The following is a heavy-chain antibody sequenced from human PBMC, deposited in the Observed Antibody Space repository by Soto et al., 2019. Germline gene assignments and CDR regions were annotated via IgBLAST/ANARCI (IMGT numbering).Heavy chain of an antibody. Sequence: ASVKVSCKASGYTFTSYYMHWVRRAPGQGLEWMGIINPSGGSTSYAQKFQGRVTMTRDTSTSTVYMELSSLRSEDTAVYYCAREIRQYYYGSGTPISDYWGQGTLVTVS. CDR2: INPSGGST. J-gene: IGHJ4*02. D-gene: IGHD3-10*01. CDR1: GYTFTSYY. CDR3: AREIRQYYYGSGTPISDY. V-gene: IGHV1-46*01.